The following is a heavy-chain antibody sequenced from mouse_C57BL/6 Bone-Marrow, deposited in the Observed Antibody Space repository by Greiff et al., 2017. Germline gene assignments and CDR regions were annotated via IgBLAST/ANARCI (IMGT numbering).Heavy chain of an antibody. CDR3: ARPPPYDGYLLYFDY. Sequence: EVKLVESGPVLVKPGASVKMSCKASGYTFTDYYMNWVKQSHGKSLEWIGVINPYNGGTSYNQKFKGKATLTVDKSSSTAYMELNSLTSEDSAVYYCARPPPYDGYLLYFDYWGQGTTLTVSS. J-gene: IGHJ2*01. D-gene: IGHD2-3*01. CDR1: GYTFTDYY. CDR2: INPYNGGT. V-gene: IGHV1-19*01.